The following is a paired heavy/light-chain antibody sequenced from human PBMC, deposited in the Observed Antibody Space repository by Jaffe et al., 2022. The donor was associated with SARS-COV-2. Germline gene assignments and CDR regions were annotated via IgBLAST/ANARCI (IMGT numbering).Heavy chain of an antibody. J-gene: IGHJ2*01. CDR2: ISNDGSNK. Sequence: QVQLVESGGGVVQPGRPLRLSCAGSGFTFSNYAMHWVRQAPGKGLQWVASISNDGSNKYFADSVKGRFTISRDNSKNALYLQLNSLRPEDTAVYYCARDLAYCGGDCSPDWYFDLWGRGTLVTVSS. D-gene: IGHD2-21*02. V-gene: IGHV3-30-3*01. CDR3: ARDLAYCGGDCSPDWYFDL. CDR1: GFTFSNYA.
Light chain of an antibody. V-gene: IGKV4-1*01. Sequence: DIVMTQSPDSLAVSLGERATINCKSSQSVLYSSNNKNYLAWYQQKPGQPPKLLIYWASTRESGVPDRFSGSGSGTDFTLTISSLQAEDVAVYYCQQYYSTPPLTFGGGTTVEIK. CDR2: WAS. CDR1: QSVLYSSNNKNY. CDR3: QQYYSTPPLT. J-gene: IGKJ4*01.